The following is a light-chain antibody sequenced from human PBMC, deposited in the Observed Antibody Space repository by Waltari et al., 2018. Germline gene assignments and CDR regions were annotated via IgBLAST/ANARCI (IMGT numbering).Light chain of an antibody. J-gene: IGLJ1*01. CDR1: SSNVRSNT. CDR3: ATWDDSLNAYV. CDR2: GNN. V-gene: IGLV1-44*01. Sequence: QSVLTQPPSASGTPGQRVTISCSGSSSNVRSNTVNWYQQLPGTAPKLPIYGNNQRPSGVPDRFSVSKSGTSASLAISGLQSEDEADYYCATWDDSLNAYVFGTGTKVTVL.